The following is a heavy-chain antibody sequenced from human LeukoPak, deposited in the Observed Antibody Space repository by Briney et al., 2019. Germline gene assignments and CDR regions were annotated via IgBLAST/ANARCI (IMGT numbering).Heavy chain of an antibody. CDR1: GFTFSPYT. D-gene: IGHD6-19*01. CDR2: IGTRSDYI. Sequence: GGSLRLSCAASGFTFSPYTMSWVRQAPGKGLEWVSSIGTRSDYIYYADSVKGRFTISRDNSKNTLYLQMNSLRAEDTAVYYCARGSAVAGPIDYWGQGTLVTVSS. V-gene: IGHV3-21*04. J-gene: IGHJ4*02. CDR3: ARGSAVAGPIDY.